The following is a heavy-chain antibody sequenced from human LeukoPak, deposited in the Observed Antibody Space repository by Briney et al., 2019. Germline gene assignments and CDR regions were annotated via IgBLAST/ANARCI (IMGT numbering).Heavy chain of an antibody. Sequence: SVKVSCKASGYTFTSYDINWVRQATGQGLEWMGGIIPIFGTANYAQKFQGRVTITADESTSTAYMELSSLRSEDTAVYYCARGYYYDSSGQPIPFDYWGQGTLVTVSS. CDR2: IIPIFGTA. CDR1: GYTFTSYD. CDR3: ARGYYYDSSGQPIPFDY. J-gene: IGHJ4*02. V-gene: IGHV1-69*13. D-gene: IGHD3-22*01.